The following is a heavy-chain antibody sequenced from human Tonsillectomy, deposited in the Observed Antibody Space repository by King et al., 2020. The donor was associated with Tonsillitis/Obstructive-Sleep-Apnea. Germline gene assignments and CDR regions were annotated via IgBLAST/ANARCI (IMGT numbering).Heavy chain of an antibody. CDR1: GGSISSSNW. J-gene: IGHJ3*02. D-gene: IGHD2-15*01. CDR2: IYHSGST. Sequence: VQLQESGPGLVKPSGTLSLTCAVSGGSISSSNWWSWVRQPPGKGLEWIGEIYHSGSTNYNPSLKSRVTISVDKSQNQFSLKLCSVTAADTAVYYCARARSVKGYCSGGSCYYAFDIWGQGTMVTVSS. CDR3: ARARSVKGYCSGGSCYYAFDI. V-gene: IGHV4-4*02.